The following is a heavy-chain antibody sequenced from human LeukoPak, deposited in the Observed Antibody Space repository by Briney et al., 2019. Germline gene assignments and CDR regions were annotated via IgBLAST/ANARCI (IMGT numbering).Heavy chain of an antibody. CDR3: GGLERDY. Sequence: GGSLRLSCAASGFTFSSYGMHWVRQAPGKGLEWVAVISYDGSNKYYADSVKGRFTISRDNSKNTLYLQMNSLRAEDTAVYYCGGLERDYWGQGTLVTVSS. CDR2: ISYDGSNK. CDR1: GFTFSSYG. V-gene: IGHV3-30*03. J-gene: IGHJ4*02. D-gene: IGHD5-24*01.